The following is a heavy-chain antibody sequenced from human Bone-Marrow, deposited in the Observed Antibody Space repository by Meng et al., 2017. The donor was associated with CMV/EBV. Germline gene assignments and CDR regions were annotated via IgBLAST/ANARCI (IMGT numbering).Heavy chain of an antibody. Sequence: GGSLRLSCAASGFTFSNACMNWVRQAPGKGLEWVSSISSGSSSYIYYADSVKGRFTISRDNAKDSLYLQMSSLRGEDTAVYYCAREAYGSNYGDHWGQGTLVTVSS. CDR3: AREAYGSNYGDH. CDR2: ISSGSSSYI. D-gene: IGHD4-11*01. V-gene: IGHV3-21*01. CDR1: GFTFSNAC. J-gene: IGHJ4*02.